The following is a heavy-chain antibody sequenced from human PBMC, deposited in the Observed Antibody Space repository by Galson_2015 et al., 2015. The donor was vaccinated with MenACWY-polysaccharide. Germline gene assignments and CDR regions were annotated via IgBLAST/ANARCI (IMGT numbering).Heavy chain of an antibody. D-gene: IGHD6-19*01. CDR2: IHESGTT. J-gene: IGHJ6*03. CDR3: ARVQRGAVSGAVSYFYFYMDV. Sequence: ETLSLTCNVSGASFNSDYWWTWVRQPPGKALEWIGDIHESGTTTYKSSLRSRASISVNPSINQYSLRLTTVTAADTAVYYCARVQRGAVSGAVSYFYFYMDVWGTGTTVIVSS. V-gene: IGHV4-4*02. CDR1: GASFNSDYW.